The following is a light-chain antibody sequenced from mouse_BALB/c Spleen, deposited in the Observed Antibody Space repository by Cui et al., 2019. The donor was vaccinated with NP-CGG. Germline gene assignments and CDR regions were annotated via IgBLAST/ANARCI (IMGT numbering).Light chain of an antibody. J-gene: IGLJ1*01. CDR1: TGAVTTSNY. V-gene: IGLV1*01. CDR2: GTN. Sequence: QAVVTQESAPTTSPGETVTLTCRSSTGAVTTSNYANWVQEEPDHLFTGLIGGTNNRAPGVPARFSGSLIVDKAALTITGAQTEDEAIYFCALWYSNHWVFGGGTKLTVL. CDR3: ALWYSNHWV.